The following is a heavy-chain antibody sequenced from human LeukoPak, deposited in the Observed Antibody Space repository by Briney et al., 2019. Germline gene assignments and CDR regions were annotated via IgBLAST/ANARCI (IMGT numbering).Heavy chain of an antibody. CDR1: GGTFSSYA. CDR2: IIPIFGTA. J-gene: IGHJ4*02. D-gene: IGHD2-15*01. CDR3: ARARGYCSGGFCYAYYFDY. Sequence: SVKVSCKASGGTFSSYAISWVRQAPGQGLEWMGGIIPIFGTANYAQKFQGRVTITADESTSTAYMELSSLRSEDTAVYYCARARGYCSGGFCYAYYFDYWGQGTLVTVSS. V-gene: IGHV1-69*13.